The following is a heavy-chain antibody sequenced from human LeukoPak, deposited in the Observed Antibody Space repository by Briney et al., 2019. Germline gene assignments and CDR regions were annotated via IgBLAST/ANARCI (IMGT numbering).Heavy chain of an antibody. Sequence: SGGSLRLSCAASGFTFSSYSMGWVRQAPGKGLEWVSSISSTSIYISYADSVKGRFTISRDNAKNSLYLQMNSLRAEDTAVYYCARASIAAAGTRPGFDYWGQGTLVTVSS. V-gene: IGHV3-21*01. D-gene: IGHD6-13*01. CDR1: GFTFSSYS. CDR3: ARASIAAAGTRPGFDY. J-gene: IGHJ4*02. CDR2: ISSTSIYI.